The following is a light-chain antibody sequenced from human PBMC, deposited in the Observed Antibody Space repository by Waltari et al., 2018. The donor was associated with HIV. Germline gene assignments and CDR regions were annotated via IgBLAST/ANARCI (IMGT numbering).Light chain of an antibody. V-gene: IGLV3-27*01. Sequence: SSELTQPSSVSVSPGQTARITCSGDVLAKKYARWFQQKPGQAPVLVIYKDSERPSGIPERFSGSSSGTTVTLTIGGAQVEDEADYYCYSAADNNLRVFGGGTKLTVL. CDR2: KDS. CDR1: VLAKKY. CDR3: YSAADNNLRV. J-gene: IGLJ3*02.